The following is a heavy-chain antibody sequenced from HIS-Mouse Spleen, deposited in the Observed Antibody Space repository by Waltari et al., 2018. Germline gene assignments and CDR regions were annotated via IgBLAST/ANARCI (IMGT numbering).Heavy chain of an antibody. CDR3: ARDQGGYQMRPFDAFDI. D-gene: IGHD5-12*01. Sequence: QVQLVESGGGVVQPGRSLGRSCAASGFTFSRYALPWVRQAPGKGLGWVAVISYDGSNKYYADSVKGRFTISRDNSKNTLYLQMNSLRAEDTAVYYCARDQGGYQMRPFDAFDIWGQGTMVTVSS. CDR2: ISYDGSNK. V-gene: IGHV3-30-3*01. CDR1: GFTFSRYA. J-gene: IGHJ3*02.